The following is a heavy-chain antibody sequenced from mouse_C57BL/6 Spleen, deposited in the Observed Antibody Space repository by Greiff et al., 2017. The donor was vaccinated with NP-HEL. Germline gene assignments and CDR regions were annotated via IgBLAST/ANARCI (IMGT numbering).Heavy chain of an antibody. Sequence: EVQRVESGPGLVKPSQSLSLTCSVTGYSITSGYYWNWIRQFPGNKLEWMGYISYDGSNNYNPSLKNRISITRDTSKNQFFLKLNAVTTEDTATYYWAREGTGTDYFDYWGQGTTLTVSS. CDR2: ISYDGSN. CDR1: GYSITSGYY. V-gene: IGHV3-6*01. CDR3: AREGTGTDYFDY. J-gene: IGHJ2*01. D-gene: IGHD4-1*01.